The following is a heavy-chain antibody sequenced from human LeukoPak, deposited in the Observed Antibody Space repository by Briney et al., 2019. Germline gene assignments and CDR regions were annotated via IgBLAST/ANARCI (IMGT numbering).Heavy chain of an antibody. CDR2: IIPIFGTA. D-gene: IGHD4-17*01. CDR1: GGTFSSYA. CDR3: ARDGDYDLNFDY. V-gene: IGHV1-69*13. Sequence: GASVKASCKASGGTFSSYAISWVRQAPGQGLEWMGGIIPIFGTANYAQKFQGRVTITADESTSTAYMELSSLRSEDTAVYYCARDGDYDLNFDYWGQGTLVTVSS. J-gene: IGHJ4*02.